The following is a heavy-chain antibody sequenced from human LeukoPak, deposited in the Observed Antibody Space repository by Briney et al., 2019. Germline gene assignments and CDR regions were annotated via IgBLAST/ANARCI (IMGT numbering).Heavy chain of an antibody. D-gene: IGHD6-19*01. J-gene: IGHJ5*02. CDR2: INPNSGGT. Sequence: GASVKVSCKASGYTFTGYYMHWVRQAPGQGLEWMGWINPNSGGTNYAQKFQGRVTMTRDTSISTAYMELSRLRSDDTAVYYCARVSVAGTLNWFDPWGQGTLVTVSS. V-gene: IGHV1-2*02. CDR3: ARVSVAGTLNWFDP. CDR1: GYTFTGYY.